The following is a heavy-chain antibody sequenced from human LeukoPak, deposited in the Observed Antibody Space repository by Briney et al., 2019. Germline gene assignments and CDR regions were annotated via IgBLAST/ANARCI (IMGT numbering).Heavy chain of an antibody. CDR2: TIPIIGIA. D-gene: IGHD5-18*01. V-gene: IGHV1-69*04. CDR3: ARDRSSGYSYGGRFDY. J-gene: IGHJ4*02. Sequence: ASVKVSCKASGCTFSSYAISGVRQAPGQELEWMGRTIPIIGIANYAQKLQGGVTITADKSTSTAYMELSSLRSEDTAVYDCARDRSSGYSYGGRFDYWGQGTMVTVSS. CDR1: GCTFSSYA.